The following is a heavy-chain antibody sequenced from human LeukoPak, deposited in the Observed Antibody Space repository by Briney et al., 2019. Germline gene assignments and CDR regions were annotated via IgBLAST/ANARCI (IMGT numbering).Heavy chain of an antibody. CDR2: ITSSSSAI. V-gene: IGHV3-48*01. Sequence: GGSLRLSCAASGFTFRNYNMNWVRQAPGKGLEWISYITSSSSAIYYADSVRGRFTISRGNAKNSLYLQMSSLRAEDTAVYYCARVRGAYGMDVWGQGTTVTVSS. J-gene: IGHJ6*02. D-gene: IGHD5-24*01. CDR1: GFTFRNYN. CDR3: ARVRGAYGMDV.